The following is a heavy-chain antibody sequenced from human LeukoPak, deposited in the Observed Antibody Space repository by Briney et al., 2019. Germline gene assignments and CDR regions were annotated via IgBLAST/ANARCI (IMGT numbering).Heavy chain of an antibody. V-gene: IGHV4-39*01. D-gene: IGHD1-26*01. CDR2: IYYSGNT. CDR1: GCSISSSNDY. CDR3: ARRARGTYLYYFDY. J-gene: IGHJ4*02. Sequence: PSETLSLTCTVSGCSISSSNDYWGWIRQPPGKGLEWIGSIYYSGNTYYNPSLKSRVTISVDTSKNQFSLRLSSVTAADTAVYYCARRARGTYLYYFDYWGQGTLVSVSS.